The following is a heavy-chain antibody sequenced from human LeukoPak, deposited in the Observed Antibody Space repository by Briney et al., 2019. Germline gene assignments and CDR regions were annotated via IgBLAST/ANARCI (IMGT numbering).Heavy chain of an antibody. CDR3: ARGNRHYYYYYYMDV. CDR2: IIPIFGTA. D-gene: IGHD1-14*01. CDR1: GGTFSSYA. Sequence: ASVKVSCKASGGTFSSYAISWVRQAPGQGLEWMGGIIPIFGTASYAQKFQGRVTITADESTSTAYMELSSLRSEDTAVYYCARGNRHYYYYYYMDVWGKGTTVTVSS. J-gene: IGHJ6*03. V-gene: IGHV1-69*01.